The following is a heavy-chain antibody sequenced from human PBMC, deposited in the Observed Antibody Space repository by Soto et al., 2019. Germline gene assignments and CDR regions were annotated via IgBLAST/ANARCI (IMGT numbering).Heavy chain of an antibody. J-gene: IGHJ3*02. V-gene: IGHV3-72*01. CDR3: TRGYSSVSIYAFDI. CDR2: IANNANGYTT. CDR1: GFSFSSYW. D-gene: IGHD6-19*01. Sequence: PGGSLRLSCAASGFSFSSYWMHWVRQAPGKGLDWVGRIANNANGYTTEYTASVNGRFTISRDDSRNSLFLQMNNLKTEDTAVYYCTRGYSSVSIYAFDIWGQEAMVTVSS.